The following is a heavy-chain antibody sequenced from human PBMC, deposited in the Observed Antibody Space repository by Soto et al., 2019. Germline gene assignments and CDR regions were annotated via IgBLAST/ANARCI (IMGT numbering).Heavy chain of an antibody. D-gene: IGHD1-26*01. CDR1: GYTFTIYA. CDR2: LNAGNGNT. V-gene: IGHV1-3*01. Sequence: QVQLVQSGAEVKKPGSSVKVSCKASGYTFTIYAMHWVRQAPGQRLEWMGWLNAGNGNTKYSQKFQVSVTITRDTSVSTAYMELSSLRSEYTAVYYCARTSGSYHLDLDYWGQGTLVTVSS. J-gene: IGHJ4*02. CDR3: ARTSGSYHLDLDY.